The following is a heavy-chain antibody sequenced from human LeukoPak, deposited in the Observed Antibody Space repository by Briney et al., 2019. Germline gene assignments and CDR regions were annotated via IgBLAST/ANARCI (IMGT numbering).Heavy chain of an antibody. CDR3: ARGGRYDFWSGLFWFDP. D-gene: IGHD3-3*01. Sequence: SETLSLTRTVSGGSISSHYWSWIRQPPGKGLEWIGYIYYSGSTNYNPSLKSRVTISVDTSKNQFSLKLSSVTAADTAVYYCARGGRYDFWSGLFWFDPWGQGTLVTVSS. J-gene: IGHJ5*02. V-gene: IGHV4-59*11. CDR2: IYYSGST. CDR1: GGSISSHY.